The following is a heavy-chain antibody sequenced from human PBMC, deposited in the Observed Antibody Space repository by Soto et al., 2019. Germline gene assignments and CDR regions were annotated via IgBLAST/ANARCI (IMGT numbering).Heavy chain of an antibody. V-gene: IGHV3-30*03. D-gene: IGHD6-6*01. CDR1: GFTFSSYG. CDR2: ISYDGSNK. Sequence: SLRLSCAASGFTFSSYGMHWVRQAPGKGLEWVAVISYDGSNKYYADSVKGRFTISRDNSKNTLYLQMNSLRAEDTAVYYCATGSSSFYYYYGMDVWGQGTTVTVSS. CDR3: ATGSSSFYYYYGMDV. J-gene: IGHJ6*02.